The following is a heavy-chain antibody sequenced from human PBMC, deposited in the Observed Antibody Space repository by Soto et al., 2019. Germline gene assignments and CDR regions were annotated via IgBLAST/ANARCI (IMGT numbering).Heavy chain of an antibody. CDR1: GFTFSTYA. V-gene: IGHV3-23*01. J-gene: IGHJ4*02. Sequence: EVQLLESGGGLVQPGGSLRPSCGVSGFTFSTYAMSWVRQAPGKGLEWVSAISGSGNKTFYADSVKGRFTISRDNSKNTLHLHMSSLRVEDTAVYYCVRGVRLHFDLWGQGTLVTVSS. CDR2: ISGSGNKT. CDR3: VRGVRLHFDL.